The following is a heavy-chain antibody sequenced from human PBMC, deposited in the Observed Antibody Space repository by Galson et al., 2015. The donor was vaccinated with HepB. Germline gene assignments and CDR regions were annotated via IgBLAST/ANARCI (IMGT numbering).Heavy chain of an antibody. CDR1: GYTFTSHG. Sequence: QSGAEVKKPGASVKVSCKASGYTFTSHGINWVRQAPGQGLEWMGWITPYNANTDYAQKLQGRVTMTTDTYTSTVYMEVRSLRSDDTAVYYCARDRALNLGVFDNWGQGTLVTVSS. D-gene: IGHD2-8*01. V-gene: IGHV1-18*04. CDR2: ITPYNANT. CDR3: ARDRALNLGVFDN. J-gene: IGHJ4*02.